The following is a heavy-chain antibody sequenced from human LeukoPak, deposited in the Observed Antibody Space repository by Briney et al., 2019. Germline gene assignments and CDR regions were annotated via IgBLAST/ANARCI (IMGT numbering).Heavy chain of an antibody. D-gene: IGHD5-18*01. J-gene: IGHJ4*02. CDR2: IYSGGST. CDR1: GFTVSSNY. V-gene: IGHV3-53*01. Sequence: GGSLRLSCAASGFTVSSNYMSWVRQAPGKGLEWVSVIYSGGSTYYADSVKGRFTISRDNSKNTLYLQMNSLRAEDTAVYYCAKDILGGYSYGYIDYWGQGTLVTVSS. CDR3: AKDILGGYSYGYIDY.